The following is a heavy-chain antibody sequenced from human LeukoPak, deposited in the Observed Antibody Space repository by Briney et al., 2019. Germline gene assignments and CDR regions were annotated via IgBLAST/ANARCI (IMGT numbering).Heavy chain of an antibody. CDR2: IIPIFGTA. J-gene: IGHJ3*02. CDR3: ARGTKGGIVGATGAFDI. CDR1: GGTFSSYA. D-gene: IGHD1-26*01. V-gene: IGHV1-69*05. Sequence: ASVKVSCKASGGTFSSYAISWVRQAPGQGLEWMGRIIPIFGTANYAQKFQGRVTITTDESKSTAYMELSSLRSEDTAVYYCARGTKGGIVGATGAFDIWGQGTMVTVSS.